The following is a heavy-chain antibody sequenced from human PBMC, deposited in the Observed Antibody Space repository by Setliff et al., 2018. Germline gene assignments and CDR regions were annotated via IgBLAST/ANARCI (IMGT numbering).Heavy chain of an antibody. CDR2: SADGANE. CDR1: GFTFSTYT. J-gene: IGHJ4*02. CDR3: ARGIAAAGSLDY. D-gene: IGHD6-13*01. Sequence: PGGSLRLSCAASGFTFSTYTINWVRQAPGKGLEWISADGANEYYADSVKGRFTISRDNAKNMLYLQMNRLRAEDTAVYYCARGIAAAGSLDYWGPGTLVTVSS. V-gene: IGHV3-30*07.